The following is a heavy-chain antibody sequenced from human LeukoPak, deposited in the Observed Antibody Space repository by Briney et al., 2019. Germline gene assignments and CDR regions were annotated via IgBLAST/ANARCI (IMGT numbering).Heavy chain of an antibody. J-gene: IGHJ5*02. CDR3: ATHTVTTSNWFDP. CDR2: INHSGST. V-gene: IGHV4-34*01. Sequence: KPSETLSLTCAVYGGSFSGYYWSWIRQPPGKGLEWIGEINHSGSTNYNPSLKSRVTISVDTSKNQFSLKLSSVTAADTAVYYCATHTVTTSNWFDPWGQGTLVTVSS. CDR1: GGSFSGYY. D-gene: IGHD4-17*01.